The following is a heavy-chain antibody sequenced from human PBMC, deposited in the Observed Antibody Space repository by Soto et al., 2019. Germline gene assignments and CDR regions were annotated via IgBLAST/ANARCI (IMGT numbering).Heavy chain of an antibody. D-gene: IGHD1-26*01. J-gene: IGHJ3*02. CDR2: IYYSGST. V-gene: IGHV4-39*01. CDR3: ARHGRGMGRPPDHGAFDI. Sequence: PSQPLSLTCTFAGGSISSISYYWGCIRQTPGKGLEWIGSIYYSGSTYYNPSLKSRVIISGDTFKNQFSVRLSSVNAADMAVYYCARHGRGMGRPPDHGAFDIWGQGTMVTVSS. CDR1: GGSISSISYY.